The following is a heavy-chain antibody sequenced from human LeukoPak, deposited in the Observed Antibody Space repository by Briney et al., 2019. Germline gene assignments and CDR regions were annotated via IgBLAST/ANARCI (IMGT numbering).Heavy chain of an antibody. CDR3: ARARWESPTTAPYLYYFDY. D-gene: IGHD4-17*01. CDR1: GYTFTSYV. Sequence: ASVKVSCKASGYTFTSYVISWVRQAPGQGLEWMGWISAYNGNTNYAQKLQGRVTMTTDTSTSTAYMELRSLRSDDTAVYYCARARWESPTTAPYLYYFDYWGQGTLVTVSS. CDR2: ISAYNGNT. V-gene: IGHV1-18*01. J-gene: IGHJ4*02.